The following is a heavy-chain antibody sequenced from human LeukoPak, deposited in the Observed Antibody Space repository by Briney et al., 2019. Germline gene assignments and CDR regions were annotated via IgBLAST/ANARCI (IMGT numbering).Heavy chain of an antibody. Sequence: PSETLSLTCTVSGGSISNYYWSWIRQPAGKGLEWIGRMYSSGTTNYNPSLSSRVTMSVDTSKNQFSLKLSSVTAADTAVYYCARETNQYYYNYYYMDVWGKGTTVTISS. J-gene: IGHJ6*03. CDR1: GGSISNYY. D-gene: IGHD2-8*01. CDR2: MYSSGTT. CDR3: ARETNQYYYNYYYMDV. V-gene: IGHV4-4*07.